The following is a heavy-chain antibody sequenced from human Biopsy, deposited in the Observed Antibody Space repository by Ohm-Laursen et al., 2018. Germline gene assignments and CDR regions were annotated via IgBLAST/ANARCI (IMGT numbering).Heavy chain of an antibody. D-gene: IGHD3-3*01. CDR3: TKADDFWSPEGYYYYCSGMDV. CDR2: IRSTGGST. V-gene: IGHV3-23*01. Sequence: SLRLSCTASGFTFSSYAMSWVRQAPGKGLEWVSAIRSTGGSTYYANSVKGRFTISRDNSKNILFLQVNNLRAEDTAIYYCTKADDFWSPEGYYYYCSGMDVWGQGTTVTVSS. CDR1: GFTFSSYA. J-gene: IGHJ6*02.